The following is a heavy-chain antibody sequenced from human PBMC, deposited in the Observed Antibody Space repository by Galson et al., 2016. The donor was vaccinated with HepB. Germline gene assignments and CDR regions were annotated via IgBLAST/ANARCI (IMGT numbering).Heavy chain of an antibody. D-gene: IGHD2/OR15-2a*01. CDR1: GYTITTSG. Sequence: SVKVSCKASGYTITTSGISWVRQAPGQGLEWMGWISTYSGNTKYAQKFQGGLTLTTDSSTTTAYMELRSLGFDDTALYYCARDVQYRFDSWGQGTLVTVSS. V-gene: IGHV1-18*01. CDR3: ARDVQYRFDS. J-gene: IGHJ4*02. CDR2: ISTYSGNT.